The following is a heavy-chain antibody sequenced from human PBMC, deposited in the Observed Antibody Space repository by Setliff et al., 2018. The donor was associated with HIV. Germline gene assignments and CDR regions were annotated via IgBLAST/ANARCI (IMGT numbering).Heavy chain of an antibody. CDR1: GGSITTTNYY. D-gene: IGHD3-10*01. CDR3: ARARGPPLPVLDF. Sequence: PSETLSLTCTVSGGSITTTNYYWGWVRQSPGKGLEWIGVIYYRGSAYYNLSLQSRVTLSVDTSKNSFSLHLTSVTAADTAVYFGARARGPPLPVLDFWGPGTLVTVSS. J-gene: IGHJ4*02. CDR2: IYYRGSA. V-gene: IGHV4-39*07.